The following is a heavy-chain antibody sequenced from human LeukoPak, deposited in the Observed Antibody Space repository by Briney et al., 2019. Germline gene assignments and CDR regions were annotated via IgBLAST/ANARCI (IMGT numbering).Heavy chain of an antibody. V-gene: IGHV4-4*07. Sequence: SETLSLTCTVSPGYIRSYYWSWIRQPAGKGLEWIGRIYTTGSTDYNPSLKSRVTISIDKSKNQFSLKLTSVTAADTAVYYCARDRGDPGAVKYFYYMDAWGKGTTVTVSS. J-gene: IGHJ6*03. D-gene: IGHD3-3*01. CDR1: PGYIRSYY. CDR3: ARDRGDPGAVKYFYYMDA. CDR2: IYTTGST.